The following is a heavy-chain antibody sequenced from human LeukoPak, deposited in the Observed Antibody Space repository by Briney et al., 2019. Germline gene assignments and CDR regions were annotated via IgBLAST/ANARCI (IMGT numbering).Heavy chain of an antibody. Sequence: ASVKVSCKASGGTFSSYAISGVRQAPGQGLEWMGWISAYNGNTNYAQKLQGRVTMTTDTSTSTAYMELTSLRSNDTAVYYCARDNGDYVGDTNWFDPWGQGTLVTVSS. CDR1: GGTFSSYA. CDR3: ARDNGDYVGDTNWFDP. D-gene: IGHD4-17*01. CDR2: ISAYNGNT. J-gene: IGHJ5*02. V-gene: IGHV1-18*01.